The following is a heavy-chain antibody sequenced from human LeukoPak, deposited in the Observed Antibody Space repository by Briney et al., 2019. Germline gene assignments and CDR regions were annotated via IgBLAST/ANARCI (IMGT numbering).Heavy chain of an antibody. CDR3: ARQGHAFDI. V-gene: IGHV4-59*08. CDR1: GGSISSYY. CDR2: IYYSGST. Sequence: SETLSLTCTVSGGSISSYYWSWIRQPPGKGLEWIGYIYYSGSTNYNPSLKSRVTISVDTSKNQFSLKLNSVTAADTAVYYCARQGHAFDIWGQGTMVTVSS. J-gene: IGHJ3*02.